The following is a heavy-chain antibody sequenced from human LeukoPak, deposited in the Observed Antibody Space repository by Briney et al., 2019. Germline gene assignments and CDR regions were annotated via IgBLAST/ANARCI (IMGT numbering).Heavy chain of an antibody. CDR1: GGSVSSGSYY. V-gene: IGHV4-61*01. Sequence: TSETLSLTCTVSGGSVSSGSYYWSWVRQPPGKGLEWIGDIYYSGSTNYNPSLKSRVTISVDTSKNQFSLKLSSVTAADTAVYYCARGSTVTSFDYWGQGTLVTVSS. D-gene: IGHD4-17*01. J-gene: IGHJ4*02. CDR3: ARGSTVTSFDY. CDR2: IYYSGST.